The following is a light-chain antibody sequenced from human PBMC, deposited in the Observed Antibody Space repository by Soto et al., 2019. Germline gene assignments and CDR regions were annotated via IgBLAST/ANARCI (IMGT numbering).Light chain of an antibody. CDR3: LQDYNYPLT. CDR2: AAS. CDR1: QGIKND. Sequence: AIQMTQSPSSLSASVGDRVTITCRASQGIKNDLGWYQQKPGKAPKLLIYAASSLQSGVPSRFGGSGSGTDFTLTITSLQPEDFATYYCLQDYNYPLTVGGGTKVDIK. J-gene: IGKJ4*01. V-gene: IGKV1-6*01.